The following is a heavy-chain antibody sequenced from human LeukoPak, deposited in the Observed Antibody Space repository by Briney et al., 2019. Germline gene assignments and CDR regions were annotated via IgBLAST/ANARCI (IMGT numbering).Heavy chain of an antibody. CDR2: ISRSGAYI. CDR3: ASPSSYGDYYFGY. D-gene: IGHD4-17*01. J-gene: IGHJ4*02. Sequence: GGSLRLSCAASGLSFSAYGMKLVRQAPGKGLEWVSCISRSGAYIYYADSVKGRFTISRDNAKNSVYLQMNSLRAEDTAIYYCASPSSYGDYYFGYWGQGTLVTVSS. CDR1: GLSFSAYG. V-gene: IGHV3-21*01.